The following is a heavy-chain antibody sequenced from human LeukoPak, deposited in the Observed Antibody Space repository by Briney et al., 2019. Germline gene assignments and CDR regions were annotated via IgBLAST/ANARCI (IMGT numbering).Heavy chain of an antibody. Sequence: SETLSLTCTVSGGSISSYCWSWVRQPAGKGLEWMGRLYTRGRTDYNPSLKSRVTMSVDTSKNQFSLKLSSVTAGDTAVYYCASGGNSGSYFEDWGQGTLGTVSS. D-gene: IGHD1-26*01. CDR3: ASGGNSGSYFED. V-gene: IGHV4-4*07. CDR1: GGSISSYC. J-gene: IGHJ4*02. CDR2: LYTRGRT.